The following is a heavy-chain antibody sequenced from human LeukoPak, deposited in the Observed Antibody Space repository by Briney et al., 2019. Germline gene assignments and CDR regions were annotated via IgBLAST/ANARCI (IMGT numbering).Heavy chain of an antibody. Sequence: PSETLSLTCTVSGYSISTGYYWGWIRQPPGRGLEWIGSLSHSETFYQSGNSNYNPSLKSRVTISLDTSKNQFSLKLSSVTAADTAVYYCATFFWSGYSSWGQGTLVTVSS. CDR1: GYSISTGYY. V-gene: IGHV4-38-2*02. CDR3: ATFFWSGYSS. D-gene: IGHD3-3*01. J-gene: IGHJ5*02. CDR2: LSHSETFYQSGNS.